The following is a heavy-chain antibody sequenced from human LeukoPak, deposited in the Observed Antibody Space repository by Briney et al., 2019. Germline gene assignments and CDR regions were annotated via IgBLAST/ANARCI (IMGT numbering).Heavy chain of an antibody. CDR2: IYSGGST. V-gene: IGHV3-53*01. CDR3: ARAAEWLVLDY. J-gene: IGHJ4*02. Sequence: GGSLRLSCAASGFTVSSNYMSWVRQAPGKGLEWVSVIYSGGSTYYADSVKGRFTISRDNSKNTLYLQMNSLRAEDTALYYCARAAEWLVLDYWGQGTLVTVSS. D-gene: IGHD6-19*01. CDR1: GFTVSSNY.